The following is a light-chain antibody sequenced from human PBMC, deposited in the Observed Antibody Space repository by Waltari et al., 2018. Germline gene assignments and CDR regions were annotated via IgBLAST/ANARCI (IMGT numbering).Light chain of an antibody. J-gene: IGLJ1*01. CDR1: SSHLGGYNY. CDR2: EVS. CDR3: SSYAGSNNFV. Sequence: QSALTQPPSASGSPGQSLTIPCTGTSSHLGGYNYVSWYQQHPGKAPNPMIYEVSKRPSGVPDRFSGSKSGNTASRTVSGLQAEDEADYYCSSYAGSNNFVFGTGTKVTVL. V-gene: IGLV2-8*01.